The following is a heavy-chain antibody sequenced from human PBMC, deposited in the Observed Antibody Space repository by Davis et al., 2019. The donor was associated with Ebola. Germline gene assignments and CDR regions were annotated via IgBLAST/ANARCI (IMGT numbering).Heavy chain of an antibody. J-gene: IGHJ4*02. CDR1: GASISSRSYY. CDR2: FSYGDNT. D-gene: IGHD2-2*01. V-gene: IGHV4-39*01. CDR3: ARRSVVVPAAMRY. Sequence: SETLSLICTVSGASISSRSYYWGWIRQPPGKGLEWVGSFSYGDNTHYYNPSLRSRVTISVDTSRNQFSLKLSSATAADTAVYYCARRSVVVPAAMRYWGQGTLVTVSS.